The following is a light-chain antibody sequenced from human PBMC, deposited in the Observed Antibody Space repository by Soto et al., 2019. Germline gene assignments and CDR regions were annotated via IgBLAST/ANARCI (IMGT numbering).Light chain of an antibody. CDR2: DVI. J-gene: IGLJ3*02. CDR3: CAYAGSYTWV. CDR1: SSDVGDYNY. V-gene: IGLV2-11*01. Sequence: QSVLTQPRSVSGSPGQSVTISCTGTSSDVGDYNYVSWYQQHPGKAPKLMIHDVIKRPSGVPDRFSGSKSGNTASLTISGLQAEDEADYYCCAYAGSYTWVFGGGTKLTVL.